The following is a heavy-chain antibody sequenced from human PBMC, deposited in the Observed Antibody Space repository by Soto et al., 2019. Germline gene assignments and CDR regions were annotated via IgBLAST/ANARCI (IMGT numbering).Heavy chain of an antibody. CDR1: GGSVSSDTYY. D-gene: IGHD3-9*01. Sequence: SSETLSLTCTVSGGSVSSDTYYWSWIRQPPGKELEWIGDVYYTGTTKYNPSLQRRVTISMDTSENQFSLRLSSVTAADTAVYYCARRGTYYEILTGFSPSYFDYWGQGSLVTVSS. CDR3: ARRGTYYEILTGFSPSYFDY. J-gene: IGHJ4*02. CDR2: VYYTGTT. V-gene: IGHV4-61*01.